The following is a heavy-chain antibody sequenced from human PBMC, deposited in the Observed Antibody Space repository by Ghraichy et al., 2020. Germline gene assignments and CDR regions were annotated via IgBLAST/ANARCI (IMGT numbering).Heavy chain of an antibody. CDR3: ARSIGFYYGSASYSPFDY. V-gene: IGHV3-33*01. CDR2: IWHDGSKK. D-gene: IGHD3-10*01. J-gene: IGHJ4*02. CDR1: GITFSDYG. Sequence: GGSLRLSCATSGITFSDYGMHWVRQAPGKGLEWVADIWHDGSKKYYADSVKGRFTISRDNSKNTLYLQMNSLRAEDTAVYYCARSIGFYYGSASYSPFDYWGQGTLVTVSS.